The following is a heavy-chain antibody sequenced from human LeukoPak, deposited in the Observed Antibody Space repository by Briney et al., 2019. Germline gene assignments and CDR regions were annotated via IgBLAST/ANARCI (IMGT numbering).Heavy chain of an antibody. J-gene: IGHJ3*02. D-gene: IGHD3-22*01. CDR1: GGSISSYY. Sequence: SETLSLTCTVSGGSISSYYWSWIRQPPGKGLEWIGYIYYSGSTNYNPSLKSRVTISVDTSKNQFSLKLSSVTAADTAVYYCARRNTMIVDYAFDIWGQGTMVTVSS. V-gene: IGHV4-59*08. CDR3: ARRNTMIVDYAFDI. CDR2: IYYSGST.